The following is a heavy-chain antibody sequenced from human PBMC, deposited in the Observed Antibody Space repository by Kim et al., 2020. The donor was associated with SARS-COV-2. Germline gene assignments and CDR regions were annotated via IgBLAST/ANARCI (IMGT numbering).Heavy chain of an antibody. J-gene: IGHJ4*02. V-gene: IGHV3-21*04. CDR1: GFTFSSYS. CDR3: AGVLTSGWSYFDY. Sequence: GGSLRLSCAASGFTFSSYSMNWVRQAPGKGLEWISSISSSSSYIYYADSVKVRFTISRDNARSSLYLQMNSLRAADTALYYCAGVLTSGWSYFDYWGQGTLVTVSS. D-gene: IGHD6-19*01. CDR2: ISSSSSYI.